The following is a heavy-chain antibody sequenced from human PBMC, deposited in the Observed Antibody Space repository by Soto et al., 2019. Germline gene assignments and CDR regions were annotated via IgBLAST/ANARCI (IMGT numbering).Heavy chain of an antibody. D-gene: IGHD3-10*01. V-gene: IGHV3-30*03. J-gene: IGHJ4*02. CDR3: ARDSGWPILNFGN. Sequence: GGSLSLSCSASDFDFSSYGIHWVRQAPGKGLEWVAASSYDGRETFYADSAKGRFTVSKEMSKNTAFLQMNALRHEDTAVYFCARDSGWPILNFGNWGQGTPVTVS. CDR1: DFDFSSYG. CDR2: SSYDGRET.